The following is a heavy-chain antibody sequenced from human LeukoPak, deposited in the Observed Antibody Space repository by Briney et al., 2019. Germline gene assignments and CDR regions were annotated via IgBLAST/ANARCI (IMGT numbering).Heavy chain of an antibody. CDR1: GGSINNYY. J-gene: IGHJ3*02. V-gene: IGHV4-59*01. Sequence: SETLSLTCTVSGGSINNYYWSWVRQPPGKGLEWNGYIYYSGSTNYNPSLQSRVTISVDTSKNQFSLKLSSVTAADTAVYYCARSLGAAAGDDAFDIWGQGTMVTVSS. D-gene: IGHD6-13*01. CDR3: ARSLGAAAGDDAFDI. CDR2: IYYSGST.